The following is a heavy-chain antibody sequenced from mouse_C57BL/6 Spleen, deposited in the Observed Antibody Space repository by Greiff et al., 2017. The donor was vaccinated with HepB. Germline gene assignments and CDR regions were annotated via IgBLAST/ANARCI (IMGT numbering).Heavy chain of an antibody. CDR2: IHPNSGST. J-gene: IGHJ3*01. CDR3: ARGAAQATGTAY. D-gene: IGHD3-2*02. CDR1: GYTFTSYW. Sequence: QVQLQQSGAELVKPGASVKLSCKASGYTFTSYWMHWVKQRPGQGLEWIGMIHPNSGSTNYNEKFKSKATLTVDKSSSTAYMQLSSLTSEDSAVYYCARGAAQATGTAYWGQGTLVTVSA. V-gene: IGHV1-64*01.